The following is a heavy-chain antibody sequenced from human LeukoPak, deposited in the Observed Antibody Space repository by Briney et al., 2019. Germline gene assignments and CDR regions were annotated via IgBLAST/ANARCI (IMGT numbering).Heavy chain of an antibody. V-gene: IGHV1-2*02. CDR3: ARDRVHIAARIDYYYYMDV. CDR2: INPNSGGT. J-gene: IGHJ6*03. D-gene: IGHD6-6*01. Sequence: GASVKVSCKASGYTFTGYYMHWVRQAPGQGLEWMGWINPNSGGTNYAQKFQGRVTITRDTSISTAYMELSRLRSDDTAVYYCARDRVHIAARIDYYYYMDVWGKGTTVTVSS. CDR1: GYTFTGYY.